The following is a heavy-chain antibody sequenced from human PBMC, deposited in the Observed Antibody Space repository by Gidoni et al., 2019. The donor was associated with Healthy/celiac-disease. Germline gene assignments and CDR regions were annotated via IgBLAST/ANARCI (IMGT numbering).Heavy chain of an antibody. CDR3: ARVGFSSTSCYPWGAFDI. Sequence: QVQLVQSGAEVKKTGASVKVSCKASGSTFTGYYMHWVRQAPGQGLEWMGWINPNIGGTNYSQKFQGRVTMTRDTSISTAYMELSRLRSYDTAVYYCARVGFSSTSCYPWGAFDIWGQGTMVTVSS. V-gene: IGHV1-2*02. CDR1: GSTFTGYY. J-gene: IGHJ3*02. CDR2: INPNIGGT. D-gene: IGHD2-2*01.